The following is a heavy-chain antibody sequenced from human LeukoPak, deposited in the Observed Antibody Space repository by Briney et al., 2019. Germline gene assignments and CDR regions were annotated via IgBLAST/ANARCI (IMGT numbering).Heavy chain of an antibody. D-gene: IGHD4-17*01. CDR3: ARGPKGDYGEDY. CDR2: ISSSSSYI. V-gene: IGHV3-21*01. CDR1: GFTFSSHS. J-gene: IGHJ4*02. Sequence: TPGGSLRLSCAASGFTFSSHSMHWVRQAPGKGLAWVSSISSSSSYIYYADSVKGRFTISRDNAKNSLYLQMNSLRAEDTAVYYCARGPKGDYGEDYWGQGTLVTVSS.